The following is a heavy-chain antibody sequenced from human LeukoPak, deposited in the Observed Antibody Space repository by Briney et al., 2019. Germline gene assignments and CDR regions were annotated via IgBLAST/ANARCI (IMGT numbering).Heavy chain of an antibody. CDR2: INHSGST. CDR3: ARPARGYSYGYDWFDP. J-gene: IGHJ5*02. CDR1: GGSFSGYY. D-gene: IGHD5-18*01. V-gene: IGHV4-34*01. Sequence: SETLSLTCAVYGGSFSGYYWSWIRQPPGKGLEWIGEINHSGSTNYNPSLKSRVTISVDTSKNQFSLKLGSVTAADTAVYYCARPARGYSYGYDWFDPWGHGTLVTVSS.